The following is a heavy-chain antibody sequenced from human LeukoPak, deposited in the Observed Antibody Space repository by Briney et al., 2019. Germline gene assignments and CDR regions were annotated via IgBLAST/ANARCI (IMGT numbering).Heavy chain of an antibody. V-gene: IGHV3-7*01. Sequence: GGSLRLSCAASGFNVRSYYMSWVRQAPGKALEWVANIRQDGGEKYYVDSAKGRFTISRDNAKNSLYLQMNSLRAEDTAVYYCARDYDYIWENSHSDALDIWGQGTKVTVSS. CDR3: ARDYDYIWENSHSDALDI. CDR1: GFNVRSYY. J-gene: IGHJ3*02. CDR2: IRQDGGEK. D-gene: IGHD3-16*01.